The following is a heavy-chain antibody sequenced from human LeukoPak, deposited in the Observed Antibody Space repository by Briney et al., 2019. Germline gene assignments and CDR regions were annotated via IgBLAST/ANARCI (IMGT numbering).Heavy chain of an antibody. CDR3: ARESDAAVFDDDCFFDF. Sequence: GWSLRLSFSASGFIFSKYGLHWVRQAPGKGLDWVAHISQDGSRQYFADSVKGRFVISSDNAKNDTYLHMSRLTAEDTAVYFCARESDAAVFDDDCFFDFWGQGTLVAVSS. V-gene: IGHV3-33*05. D-gene: IGHD3-9*01. J-gene: IGHJ4*02. CDR2: ISQDGSRQ. CDR1: GFIFSKYG.